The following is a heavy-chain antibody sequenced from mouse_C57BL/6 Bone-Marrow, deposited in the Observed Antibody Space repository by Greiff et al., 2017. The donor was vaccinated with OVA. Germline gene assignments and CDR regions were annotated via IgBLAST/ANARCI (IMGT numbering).Heavy chain of an antibody. CDR2: IDPANDNN. CDR3: ARGNFGSSFYAMDY. J-gene: IGHJ4*01. D-gene: IGHD1-1*01. Sequence: EVQLQQSVAELVRPGASVKLSCTASGFNIKNTYMHWVKQRPEQGLEWIGRIDPANDNNKYAPKFQGKATMTADTSSNTAYLQFSSLSSEDTAVYCCARGNFGSSFYAMDYWGQGTSVTVSS. V-gene: IGHV14-3*01. CDR1: GFNIKNTY.